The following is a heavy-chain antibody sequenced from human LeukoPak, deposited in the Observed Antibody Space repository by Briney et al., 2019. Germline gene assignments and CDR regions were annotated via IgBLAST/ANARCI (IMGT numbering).Heavy chain of an antibody. CDR2: ISGSGGST. V-gene: IGHV3-23*01. D-gene: IGHD3-10*01. CDR3: AKPKESYYYYYYMDV. CDR1: GFTFNNYA. J-gene: IGHJ6*03. Sequence: QPGGSLRLSCAASGFTFNNYAMNWVRQAPGKGLEWVSGISGSGGSTYYADFVKGRFTISRDNSKNTLYLQMNSLRAEDTAVYYCAKPKESYYYYYYMDVWGKGTTVTVSS.